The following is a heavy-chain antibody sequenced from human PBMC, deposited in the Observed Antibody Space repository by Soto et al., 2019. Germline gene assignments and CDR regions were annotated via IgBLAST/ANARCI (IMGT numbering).Heavy chain of an antibody. J-gene: IGHJ4*02. CDR3: ARGPVVTPFVDY. Sequence: SETLSLTCTVSGGSVTSGNYYWSWIRQPPGKGLEWIGHIYYSGSTNYNPSLKSRVTISVDASKNQFSLKLSSVTAAETAISYCARGPVVTPFVDYWGQGTLVTVSS. CDR2: IYYSGST. CDR1: GGSVTSGNYY. D-gene: IGHD2-21*02. V-gene: IGHV4-61*01.